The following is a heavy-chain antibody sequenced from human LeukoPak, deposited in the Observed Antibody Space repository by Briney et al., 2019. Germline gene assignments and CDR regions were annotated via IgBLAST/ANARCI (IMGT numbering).Heavy chain of an antibody. J-gene: IGHJ5*02. CDR1: GGSISSYY. CDR2: IYYSGST. D-gene: IGHD3-16*01. CDR3: ARHPGASVPSGGFLGWFDP. Sequence: SETLSLTCTVSGGSISSYYWSWIRQPPGKGLEWIGYIYYSGSTNYNPSLKSRVTISVDTSKNQFSLKLSSVTAADTAVYYCARHPGASVPSGGFLGWFDPWGQGTLVTVSS. V-gene: IGHV4-59*08.